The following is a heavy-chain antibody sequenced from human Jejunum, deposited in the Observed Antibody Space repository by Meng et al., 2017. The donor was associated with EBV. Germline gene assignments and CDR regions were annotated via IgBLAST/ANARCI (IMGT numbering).Heavy chain of an antibody. CDR3: AKLLKY. CDR2: VSGSGGNT. J-gene: IGHJ4*02. V-gene: IGHV3-23*04. Sequence: VQLEESGGGLVKPGGSLRLSCAPSGFTFSDYYFSWIRQAPGKGLEWVSTVSGSGGNTYYADSVKGRFTISRDISKNTLYLQMNSLTAEDTAIYYCAKLLKYWGQGTLVTVSS. CDR1: GFTFSDYY.